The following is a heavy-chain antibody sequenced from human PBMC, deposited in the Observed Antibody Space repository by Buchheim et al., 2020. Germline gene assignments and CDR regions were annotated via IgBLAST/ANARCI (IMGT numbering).Heavy chain of an antibody. CDR2: ISQRGDT. CDR3: ARNYYFYGMDV. CDR1: SGSISSSYW. Sequence: QVQLQESGPGLVKPSGTLSLTCAVSSGSISSSYWWSWVRQPPGKGLEWIGEISQRGDTSYTPSLKSRVSMSLAHSMTQLSLNLNSVTAADTAVYYCARNYYFYGMDVWGQGTT. V-gene: IGHV4-4*02. J-gene: IGHJ6*02.